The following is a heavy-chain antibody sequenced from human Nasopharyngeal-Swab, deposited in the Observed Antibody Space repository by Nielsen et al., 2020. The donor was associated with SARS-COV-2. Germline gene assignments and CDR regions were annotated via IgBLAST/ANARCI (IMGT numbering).Heavy chain of an antibody. J-gene: IGHJ6*02. CDR3: ARDQRTAGVLSYIDCSQGDYYYGMDV. CDR1: GGTFISYA. CDR2: IIPIFGTA. V-gene: IGHV1-69*06. Sequence: SAKVSCKASGGTFISYAISWVRPATGQGLEWMGGIIPIFGTANYAQKFQGSVTITADKSTSTAYRELSSLRSEDTAVYYCARDQRTAGVLSYIDCSQGDYYYGMDVWGQGTTVTVSS. D-gene: IGHD3-9*01.